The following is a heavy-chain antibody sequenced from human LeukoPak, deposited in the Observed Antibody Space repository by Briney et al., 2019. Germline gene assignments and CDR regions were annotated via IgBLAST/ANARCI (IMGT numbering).Heavy chain of an antibody. CDR2: IWYDGSNQ. J-gene: IGHJ4*02. V-gene: IGHV3-33*01. CDR1: GSTFSSYG. D-gene: IGHD6-13*01. Sequence: GRPLRLSCAASGSTFSSYGMNWVRQAPGKGLEWVAVIWYDGSNQKYADSVKGRFIISRDSSKNTLYLQMNSLRDEDTAVYYCARKYSSSWYADYWGQGTLVTVSS. CDR3: ARKYSSSWYADY.